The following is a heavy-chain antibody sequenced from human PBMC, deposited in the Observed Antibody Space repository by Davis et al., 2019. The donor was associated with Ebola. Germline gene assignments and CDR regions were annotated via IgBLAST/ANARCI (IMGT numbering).Heavy chain of an antibody. CDR3: TRVVLWFGELSGMDV. CDR1: GFTFGDYA. J-gene: IGHJ6*02. CDR2: IRSKAYGGTT. V-gene: IGHV3-49*04. Sequence: GESLKISCTASGFTFGDYAMSWVRQAPGKGLEWVGFIRSKAYGGTTEYAASVKGRFTISRDDSKSIAYLQMNSLKTEDTAVYYCTRVVLWFGELSGMDVWGQGTTVTVSS. D-gene: IGHD3-10*01.